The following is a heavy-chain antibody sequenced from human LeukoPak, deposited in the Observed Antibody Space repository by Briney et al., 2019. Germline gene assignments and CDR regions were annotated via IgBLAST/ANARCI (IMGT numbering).Heavy chain of an antibody. CDR1: GHTFTSYA. CDR3: AREDYTVPAAMLRWFDP. Sequence: ASVKVSCKASGHTFTSYAMNWVRQAPGQGLEWVGWINTTTGNPTYAQGFTGRFVFSLDTSVSTAYLQISSLKAEDTAVYYCAREDYTVPAAMLRWFDPWGQGTLVTVSS. CDR2: INTTTGNP. V-gene: IGHV7-4-1*02. J-gene: IGHJ5*02. D-gene: IGHD2-2*01.